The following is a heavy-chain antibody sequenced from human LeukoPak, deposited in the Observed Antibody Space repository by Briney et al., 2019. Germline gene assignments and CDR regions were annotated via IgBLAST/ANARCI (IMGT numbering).Heavy chain of an antibody. D-gene: IGHD3-3*01. J-gene: IGHJ3*02. CDR2: GDYSGGT. V-gene: IGHV4-39*07. Sequence: SETLSLTCTVSGDSFSSVTDYWAWIRQPPGKGLEWIASGDYSGGTYYNPSLESRVAISAGMSKNQFSLKLTSVTGADTAVYYCASHDFGDAFDIWGQGTMVTVSS. CDR1: GDSFSSVTDY. CDR3: ASHDFGDAFDI.